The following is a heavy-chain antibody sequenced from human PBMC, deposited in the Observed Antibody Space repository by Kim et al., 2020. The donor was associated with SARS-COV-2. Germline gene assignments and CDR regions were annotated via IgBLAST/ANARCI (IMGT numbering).Heavy chain of an antibody. J-gene: IGHJ6*02. D-gene: IGHD3-22*01. CDR3: TRSKSMTMIVPYGMDV. Sequence: GGSLRLSCAASGFTFSDYYMSWIRQAPGKGLEWVSYISSSGSTIYYADSVKGRFTISRDNAKNSLYLQMNSLRAEDTAVYYCTRSKSMTMIVPYGMDVWGPGTTVTLSS. CDR1: GFTFSDYY. V-gene: IGHV3-11*01. CDR2: ISSSGSTI.